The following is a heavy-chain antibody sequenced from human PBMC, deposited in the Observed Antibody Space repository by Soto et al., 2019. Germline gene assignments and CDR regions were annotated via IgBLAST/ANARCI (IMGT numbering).Heavy chain of an antibody. CDR2: INPNSGGT. Sequence: GASVKVSCKASGYTFSGYYMHWVRQAPGQGLEWMGWINPNSGGTNYAQKFQGRVTMTRDTSISTAYMELSRLRSDDTAVYYCARGTPQSEGRLAYCRGECYPYYFDYWGQGTLVTVSS. D-gene: IGHD2-21*01. J-gene: IGHJ4*02. CDR1: GYTFSGYY. V-gene: IGHV1-2*02. CDR3: ARGTPQSEGRLAYCRGECYPYYFDY.